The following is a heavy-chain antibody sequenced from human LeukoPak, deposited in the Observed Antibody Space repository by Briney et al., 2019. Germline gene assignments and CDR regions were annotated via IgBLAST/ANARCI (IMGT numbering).Heavy chain of an antibody. J-gene: IGHJ6*03. D-gene: IGHD5-18*01. CDR2: IYWNDDK. CDR1: GFSLSTSGVG. V-gene: IGHV2-5*01. Sequence: SGPTLVKPTQTLTLTCTFSGFSLSTSGVGVGWIRQPPGKALEWLALIYWNDDKRYSPSLKSRLTITKDTSKNQVVLTMTNMAPVDTATYYCAHRQDTAMVPYYYYYYYMDVXXXGTTVTVSS. CDR3: AHRQDTAMVPYYYYYYYMDV.